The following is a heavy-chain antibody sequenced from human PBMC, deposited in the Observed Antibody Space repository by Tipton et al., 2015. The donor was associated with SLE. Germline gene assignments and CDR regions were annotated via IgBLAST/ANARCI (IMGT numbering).Heavy chain of an antibody. CDR3: ARGYDSSGLDY. J-gene: IGHJ4*02. Sequence: TLSLTCTVSGGSISSYYWSWIRQPPGKGLEWIGYIYYSGSTSYNPSLKSRVTMSVDTSKNQLSLKLNSVTPEDTAVYYCARGYDSSGLDYWGQGTLVTVSS. CDR1: GGSISSYY. D-gene: IGHD3-22*01. CDR2: IYYSGST. V-gene: IGHV4-59*12.